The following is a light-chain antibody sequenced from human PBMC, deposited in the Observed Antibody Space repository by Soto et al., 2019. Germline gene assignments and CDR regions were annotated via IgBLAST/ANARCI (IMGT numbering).Light chain of an antibody. CDR1: SSDVGGYKY. CDR3: CSYAGRYTVL. Sequence: QSALTQPRSVSGSPGQSVTISCTGTSSDVGGYKYVSWYQQHPGKVPNLIIYDVSERPSGVPDRFSGSKSGNTASLSISGLQAEDEADYYCCSYAGRYTVLFGVGTKLTVL. J-gene: IGLJ2*01. V-gene: IGLV2-11*01. CDR2: DVS.